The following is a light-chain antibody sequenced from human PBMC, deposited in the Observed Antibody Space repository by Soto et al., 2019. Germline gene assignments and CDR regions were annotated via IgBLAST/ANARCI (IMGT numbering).Light chain of an antibody. CDR1: HSDIGGYDY. Sequence: QSALTQPPSASGSPGQSVTISCTGTHSDIGGYDYVSWYQQHPGKAPKLIIYEVNKRPAGVPDRFSGSKSGNTASLTVSGLQAEDEADYYCSSYAGSNNLVFSGGTKLSVL. J-gene: IGLJ3*02. CDR2: EVN. V-gene: IGLV2-8*01. CDR3: SSYAGSNNLV.